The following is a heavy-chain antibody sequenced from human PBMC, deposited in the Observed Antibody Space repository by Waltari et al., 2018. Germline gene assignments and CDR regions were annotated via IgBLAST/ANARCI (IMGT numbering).Heavy chain of an antibody. Sequence: QVQLVQSGAEVKKPGSSVKVSCQASGDTFSSYAISWVRQAPGQGLEWMGGIIPIFGTANYAQKFQGRVTITADKSTSTAYMELSSLRSEDTAVYYCAGGGDYGGNSVWYVDLWGRGTLVTVSS. CDR1: GDTFSSYA. D-gene: IGHD4-17*01. CDR2: IIPIFGTA. V-gene: IGHV1-69*06. CDR3: AGGGDYGGNSVWYVDL. J-gene: IGHJ2*01.